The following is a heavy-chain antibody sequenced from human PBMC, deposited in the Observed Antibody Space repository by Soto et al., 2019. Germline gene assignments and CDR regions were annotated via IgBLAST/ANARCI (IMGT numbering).Heavy chain of an antibody. J-gene: IGHJ4*02. CDR1: GDTFSFYT. D-gene: IGHD3-10*01. CDR2: VNPILSMS. CDR3: ATSYGSGSRAFDY. V-gene: IGHV1-69*02. Sequence: QVQLVQSGAELKKPGSSVKVSCKASGDTFSFYTINWVRQAPGLGLEWVGRVNPILSMSNYAQQFQGRVTMTADKYTSTAYMELRSLRSEDTAFYYCATSYGSGSRAFDYWGQGALVTVSS.